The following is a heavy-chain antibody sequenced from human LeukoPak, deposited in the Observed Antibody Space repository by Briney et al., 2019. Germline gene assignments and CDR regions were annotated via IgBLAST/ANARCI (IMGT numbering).Heavy chain of an antibody. CDR3: ARDFRGNGPFDY. Sequence: ASMKVSCKASGYTFTSYGISWVRQAPGQGLEWMGWISAYNGNTNYAQKLQGRVTMTTDTSTSTAYMELRSLRSDDTAVYYCARDFRGNGPFDYWGQGTLVTVSS. CDR2: ISAYNGNT. CDR1: GYTFTSYG. D-gene: IGHD3-10*01. J-gene: IGHJ4*02. V-gene: IGHV1-18*01.